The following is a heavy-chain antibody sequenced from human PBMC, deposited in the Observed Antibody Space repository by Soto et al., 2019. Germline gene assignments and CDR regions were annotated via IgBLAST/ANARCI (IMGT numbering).Heavy chain of an antibody. Sequence: QVQLQQSGPGLVKPSETLSLTCSVSSGPSSSHNWGWIRQPPGRGLEWIGYVYSTGGTSYNPSLKSRITLSAYPSTNHISLTLTSVTAADTAVYYCVRQGIGNLHGLVDVWGQGTTVSVSS. V-gene: IGHV4-59*08. J-gene: IGHJ6*02. CDR2: VYSTGGT. CDR1: SGPSSSHN. CDR3: VRQGIGNLHGLVDV. D-gene: IGHD1-1*01.